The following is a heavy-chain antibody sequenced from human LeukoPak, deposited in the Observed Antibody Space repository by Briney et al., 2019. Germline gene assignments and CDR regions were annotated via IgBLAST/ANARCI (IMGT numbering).Heavy chain of an antibody. D-gene: IGHD1-26*01. Sequence: SETLSLTCTVSGVSISSSSYYWGWVRQPPGKGLEWIGSIYYSGSTYYNPSLKSRVTISVDTSKNQFSLKLSSVTAADTAVYYCARSSNSGPYSAWFDPWGQGTLVTVSS. CDR1: GVSISSSSYY. V-gene: IGHV4-39*07. CDR2: IYYSGST. CDR3: ARSSNSGPYSAWFDP. J-gene: IGHJ5*02.